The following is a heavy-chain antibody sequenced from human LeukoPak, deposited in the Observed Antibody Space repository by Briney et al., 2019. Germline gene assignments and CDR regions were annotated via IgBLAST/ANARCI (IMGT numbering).Heavy chain of an antibody. CDR2: IIPTFGTA. D-gene: IGHD2-2*03. CDR3: ARDGYRLSGYFYYMDV. Sequence: PVASVKVSCKASGGTFSSYAISWVRQAPGQGLEWMGGIIPTFGTANYAQKFQGRVTITADESTSTAYMELSSLRSEDTAVYYCARDGYRLSGYFYYMDVWGKGTTVTVSS. CDR1: GGTFSSYA. V-gene: IGHV1-69*13. J-gene: IGHJ6*03.